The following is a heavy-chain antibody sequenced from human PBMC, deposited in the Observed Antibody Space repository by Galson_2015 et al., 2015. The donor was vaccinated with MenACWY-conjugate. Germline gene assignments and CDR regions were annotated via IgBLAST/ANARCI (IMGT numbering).Heavy chain of an antibody. J-gene: IGHJ5*02. CDR1: GFRFSSYT. Sequence: SLRLSCAASGFRFSSYTFYWVRQSPGKGLEWVAVVSYDASSRYYRDSVQGRFTISRDNSKNTVSLEMSSLGPEDTAVYYCVRDRKQLLEYLPQNYFDPWGQGTLVSVSS. V-gene: IGHV3-30*10. CDR3: VRDRKQLLEYLPQNYFDP. CDR2: VSYDASSR. D-gene: IGHD1-7*01.